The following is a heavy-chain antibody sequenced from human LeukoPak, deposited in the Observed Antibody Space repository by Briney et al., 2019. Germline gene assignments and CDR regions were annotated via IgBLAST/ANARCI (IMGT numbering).Heavy chain of an antibody. D-gene: IGHD5-12*01. Sequence: GGSLRLSCAASGFTFSSYWMSWVRQAPGKGLERVASIKQDGSEKYYVDSVKGRFTISRDNAKNSLYLQMNSLRDEDTAVYYCARVRRDRLLYFDYWGQGTLVTVSS. V-gene: IGHV3-7*01. CDR2: IKQDGSEK. CDR1: GFTFSSYW. J-gene: IGHJ4*02. CDR3: ARVRRDRLLYFDY.